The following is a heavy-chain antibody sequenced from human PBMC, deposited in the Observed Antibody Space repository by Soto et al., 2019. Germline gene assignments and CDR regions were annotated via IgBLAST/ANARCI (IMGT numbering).Heavy chain of an antibody. CDR3: AREGGGYCSGGSCPTHNYGMDV. CDR1: GYTFTGYY. D-gene: IGHD2-15*01. Sequence: QVQLVQSGAEVKKPGASVKVSCKASGYTFTGYYMHWVRQAPGQGLEWMGWINPNSGGTNYAQKFQGWVTMTRDTSISTAYMELSRLRADDTAVYYCAREGGGYCSGGSCPTHNYGMDVWGQGTTVTVSS. V-gene: IGHV1-2*04. CDR2: INPNSGGT. J-gene: IGHJ6*02.